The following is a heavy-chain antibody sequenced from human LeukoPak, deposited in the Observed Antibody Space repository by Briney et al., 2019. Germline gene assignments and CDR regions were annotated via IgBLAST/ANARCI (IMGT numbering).Heavy chain of an antibody. CDR1: GFTFSTYS. Sequence: GGSLRLSCAASGFTFSTYSMTWVRQSPGKGLEWVSFISSNSRYIYYADSVKGRFTVSRDNAKNSLYLQMNSLRAEDTAVYYCARDGEYYGSGSIFRFDYWGQGTLVTVSS. V-gene: IGHV3-21*04. CDR2: ISSNSRYI. D-gene: IGHD3-10*01. CDR3: ARDGEYYGSGSIFRFDY. J-gene: IGHJ4*02.